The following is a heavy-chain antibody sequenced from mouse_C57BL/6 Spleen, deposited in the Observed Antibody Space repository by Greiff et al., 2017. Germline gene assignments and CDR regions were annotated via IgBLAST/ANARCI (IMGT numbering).Heavy chain of an antibody. CDR2: IDPEDGET. V-gene: IGHV14-2*01. Sequence: EVQLQQSGAELVKPGASVKLSCTASGFNIKDYYMNWVKQRTEQGLEWIGRIDPEDGETKYAPNFQGKATITADTSSNTAYLQLSSLTSADTAVYYCASKSRFNYWGQGTTLTVSS. CDR1: GFNIKDYY. J-gene: IGHJ2*01. CDR3: ASKSRFNY.